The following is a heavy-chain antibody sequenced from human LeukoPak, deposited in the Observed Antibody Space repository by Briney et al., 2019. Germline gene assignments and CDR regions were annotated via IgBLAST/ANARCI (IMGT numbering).Heavy chain of an antibody. D-gene: IGHD3-10*01. CDR1: GGTFSSYA. V-gene: IGHV1-69*04. J-gene: IGHJ4*02. Sequence: SVKVSCKPSGGTFSSYAVSWVREAPGPGLGWMGRIIPILGIANYAQKFQGRVTITADKSTSTAYMELSSLRSEDTAVYYCATGEFYYGAGSYLNYWGQGTLVTVSS. CDR2: IIPILGIA. CDR3: ATGEFYYGAGSYLNY.